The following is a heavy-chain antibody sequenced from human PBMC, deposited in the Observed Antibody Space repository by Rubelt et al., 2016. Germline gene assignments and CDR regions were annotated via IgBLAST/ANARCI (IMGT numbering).Heavy chain of an antibody. CDR1: GDSISSYY. J-gene: IGHJ4*02. D-gene: IGHD6-6*01. V-gene: IGHV4-59*12. CDR3: ARHPSTARLFDD. Sequence: QVQLQESGPGLVKPSETLSLTCTVSGDSISSYYWSWIRQPPGKRLAWIGAIYYSGRANNTPPLKSRVTISVDTSKNQVSRKWTPVGAADTAVYYCARHPSTARLFDDWGQGTVVTVSS. CDR2: IYYSGRA.